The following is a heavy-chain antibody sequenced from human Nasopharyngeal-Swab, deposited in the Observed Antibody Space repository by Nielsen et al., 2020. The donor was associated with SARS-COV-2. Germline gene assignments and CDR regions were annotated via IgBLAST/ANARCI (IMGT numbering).Heavy chain of an antibody. V-gene: IGHV3-23*03. CDR1: GFTFSSYA. CDR3: AKDLDYYDGSGYYGNAFDI. Sequence: GESLKISCAASGFTFSSYAMSWVRQAPGKGLEWVSVIYSGGSSTYYADSVKGRFTISGDNSKNTLYLQMNSLRAEDTAVYYCAKDLDYYDGSGYYGNAFDIWGQGTMVTVSS. D-gene: IGHD3-22*01. J-gene: IGHJ3*02. CDR2: IYSGGSST.